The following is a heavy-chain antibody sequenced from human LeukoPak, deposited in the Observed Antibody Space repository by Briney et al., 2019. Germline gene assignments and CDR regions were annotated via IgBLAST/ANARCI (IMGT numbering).Heavy chain of an antibody. CDR3: AKDKDVVVSHGMDV. D-gene: IGHD2-21*01. J-gene: IGHJ6*02. CDR1: GFIFTSYA. CDR2: ISGSGATT. V-gene: IGHV3-23*01. Sequence: GGSLRLSCAASGFIFTSYAMSWVRHTPGKGLEWVSGISGSGATTYYADSVKGRFTISRDNSKNTLYLQMNSLRAEDTAVYYCAKDKDVVVSHGMDVWGQGTTVTVSS.